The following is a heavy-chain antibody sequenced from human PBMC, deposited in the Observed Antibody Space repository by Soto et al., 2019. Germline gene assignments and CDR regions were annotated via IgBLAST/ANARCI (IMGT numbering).Heavy chain of an antibody. CDR3: VQDPQWFETDFDS. V-gene: IGHV3-23*02. CDR1: GFPFEAHG. J-gene: IGHJ4*02. Sequence: QRHSCAASGFPFEAHGMACVRQSPGKGLQWVSSINVSGALTYYIESVKGRFTISRDNSKHTLYLQMNNLGAYDTAIYYCVQDPQWFETDFDSWGPGTLVTVSS. CDR2: INVSGALT. D-gene: IGHD3-22*01.